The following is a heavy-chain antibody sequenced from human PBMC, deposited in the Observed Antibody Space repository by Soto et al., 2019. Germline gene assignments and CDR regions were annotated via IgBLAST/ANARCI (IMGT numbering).Heavy chain of an antibody. J-gene: IGHJ5*02. CDR3: AHSTTTVTWWFDP. D-gene: IGHD4-17*01. Sequence: QITLKESGPTLVKPTQTLTLTCTFSGFSLTTRGVGVGWIRQPPGKPLEWLALIYWDDDTRYSPSLKSSLAITKDTSKNQVVLTMSNIDPADTGTYFCAHSTTTVTWWFDPWGQGPLVTVSS. V-gene: IGHV2-5*02. CDR1: GFSLTTRGVG. CDR2: IYWDDDT.